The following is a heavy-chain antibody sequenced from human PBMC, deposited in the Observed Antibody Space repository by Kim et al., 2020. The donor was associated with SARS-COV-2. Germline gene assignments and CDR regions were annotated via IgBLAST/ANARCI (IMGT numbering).Heavy chain of an antibody. CDR1: GFTFSNYD. V-gene: IGHV3-30-3*01. CDR2: ISNDGSNK. CDR3: ARRHDSSSYYYHFDY. Sequence: GGSLRLSCAASGFTFSNYDMHWVRQAPGKGLEWVAVISNDGSNKYYADSVKGRFTISRDSSKSTLYLQMNSLRAEDTAVYYCARRHDSSSYYYHFDYWGQGTLVTVSS. D-gene: IGHD3-22*01. J-gene: IGHJ4*02.